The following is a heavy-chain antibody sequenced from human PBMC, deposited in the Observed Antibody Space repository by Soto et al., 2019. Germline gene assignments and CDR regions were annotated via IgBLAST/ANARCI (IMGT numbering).Heavy chain of an antibody. J-gene: IGHJ6*02. CDR2: IWYDGSNK. D-gene: IGHD6-19*01. CDR3: ARDRSYSSGWYSLLGMDV. V-gene: IGHV3-33*01. Sequence: QVQLVESGGGVVQPGRSLRLSCAASGFTFSSYGMHWVRQAPGKGLEWVAVIWYDGSNKYYADSVKGRFTISRDNSKNRXFLQMNSRRAEDTVVYYCARDRSYSSGWYSLLGMDVWGQGTTVTVSS. CDR1: GFTFSSYG.